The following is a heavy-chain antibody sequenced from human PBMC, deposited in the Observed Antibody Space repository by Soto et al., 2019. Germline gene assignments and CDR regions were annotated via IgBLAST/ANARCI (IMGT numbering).Heavy chain of an antibody. Sequence: SETLSLTCTVSGGSNRSYYRSRIRQPAGKGLEWIGRIYTSGSTNYNPSLKSRVTMSVDKSKNQLSLKLSSVTAADTHVYYCAREHTRGYYGSGSYNGFEPWGQVTLVTVS. D-gene: IGHD3-10*01. CDR1: GGSNRSYY. J-gene: IGHJ5*02. CDR2: IYTSGST. V-gene: IGHV4-4*07. CDR3: AREHTRGYYGSGSYNGFEP.